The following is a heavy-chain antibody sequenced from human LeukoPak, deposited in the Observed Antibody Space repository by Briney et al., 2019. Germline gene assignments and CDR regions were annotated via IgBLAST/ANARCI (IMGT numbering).Heavy chain of an antibody. J-gene: IGHJ4*02. CDR3: TANFDF. CDR1: GFTFRTYG. D-gene: IGHD2-21*02. Sequence: PGGSLRLSCAASGFTFRTYGMHWVRQAPGKGLEWVAAIWYEGGNKYYADSVKGRFTISRDNSKDTLYVQMNSLRAEDTAMYYCTANFDFWGQGTLVTVSS. CDR2: IWYEGGNK. V-gene: IGHV3-33*01.